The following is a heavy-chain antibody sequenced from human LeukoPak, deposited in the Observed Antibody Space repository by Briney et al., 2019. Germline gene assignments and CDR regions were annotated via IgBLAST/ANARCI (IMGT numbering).Heavy chain of an antibody. J-gene: IGHJ4*02. CDR2: INPSGGST. CDR1: GYTFTSYY. Sequence: ASVKVSCKASGYTFTSYYMHWVRRAPGQGLEWMGIINPSGGSTSHAQKFQGRVTMTRDMSTSTVYMELSSLRSEDTAVYYCASNTARRRYFDYWGQGTLVTVSS. D-gene: IGHD6-6*01. CDR3: ASNTARRRYFDY. V-gene: IGHV1-46*01.